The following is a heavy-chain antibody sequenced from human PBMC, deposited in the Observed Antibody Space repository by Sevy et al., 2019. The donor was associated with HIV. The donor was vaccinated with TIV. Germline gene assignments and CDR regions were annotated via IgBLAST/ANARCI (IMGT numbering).Heavy chain of an antibody. D-gene: IGHD1-1*01. CDR3: ALERLFSNVTEYFQN. V-gene: IGHV3-30*02. CDR2: IWFDGSSK. J-gene: IGHJ1*01. Sequence: GGSLRLSCVASGFTFNSYGMHWVRQAPGKGLEWVACIWFDGSSKHYADSVKGRFTISRDNSKNSLYLQMNSLRAEDTAVYCCALERLFSNVTEYFQNWGQDTLVTVSS. CDR1: GFTFNSYG.